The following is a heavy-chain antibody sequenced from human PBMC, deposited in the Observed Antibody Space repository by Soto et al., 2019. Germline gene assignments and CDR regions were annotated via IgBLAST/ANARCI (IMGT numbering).Heavy chain of an antibody. D-gene: IGHD1-26*01. CDR3: AKDSSGSYYGGYFQH. J-gene: IGHJ1*01. V-gene: IGHV3-23*01. CDR2: ISGSGGST. Sequence: EVQLLESGGGLVQPGGSLRLSCAASGFTFSSYAMSWVRQAPGKGLEWVSAISGSGGSTYYADSVKGRFTISRDNTKNTLYLQMNSLRAEDTAVYYCAKDSSGSYYGGYFQHWGQGTLVTVSS. CDR1: GFTFSSYA.